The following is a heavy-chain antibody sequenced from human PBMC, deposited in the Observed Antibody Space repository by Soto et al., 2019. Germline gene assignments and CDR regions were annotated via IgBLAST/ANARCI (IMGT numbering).Heavy chain of an antibody. J-gene: IGHJ5*02. CDR1: GYTFTGYY. V-gene: IGHV1-2*04. D-gene: IGHD2-2*01. Sequence: ASVKVSCKASGYTFTGYYMHWVRQAPGQGLEWMGWINPNSGGTNYAQKFQGWVTMTRDTSISTAYMELSRLRSDDTAVYYCARAANPLVVPAAMASWFDPWGQGTLVTVSS. CDR2: INPNSGGT. CDR3: ARAANPLVVPAAMASWFDP.